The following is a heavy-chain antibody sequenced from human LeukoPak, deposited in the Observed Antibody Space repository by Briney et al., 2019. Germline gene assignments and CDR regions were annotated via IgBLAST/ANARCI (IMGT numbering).Heavy chain of an antibody. CDR3: ARGNDYGDLYYFDY. Sequence: SVKLSCKASGGTFSSYAISWVRQAPGQGLEWMGGIIPIFGTANYAQKFQGRVTITADESTSTAYMELSSLRSEDTAVYYCARGNDYGDLYYFDYWGQGTLVTVSS. J-gene: IGHJ4*02. D-gene: IGHD4-17*01. CDR1: GGTFSSYA. V-gene: IGHV1-69*13. CDR2: IIPIFGTA.